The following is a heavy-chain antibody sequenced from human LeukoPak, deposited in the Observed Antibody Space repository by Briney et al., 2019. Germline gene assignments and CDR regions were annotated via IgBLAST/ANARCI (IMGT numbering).Heavy chain of an antibody. V-gene: IGHV4-38-2*01. CDR1: GYSISRGYS. CDR2: IYHSEST. Sequence: SETLSLTCAVSGYSISRGYSWGWIRQPPGKGLEWIGHIYHSESTHYNPSLKSRVTISPDTSKNQFSLKLSSVSASDTAVYYCARFDHVWETHGMDAFDLWGQGTMVTVSS. CDR3: ARFDHVWETHGMDAFDL. J-gene: IGHJ3*01. D-gene: IGHD3-16*01.